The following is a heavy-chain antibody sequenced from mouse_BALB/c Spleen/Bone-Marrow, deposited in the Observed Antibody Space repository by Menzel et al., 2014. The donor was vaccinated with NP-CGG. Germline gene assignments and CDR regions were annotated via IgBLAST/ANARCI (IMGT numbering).Heavy chain of an antibody. CDR3: VRQDYDYPMDY. CDR1: GFTFNIYA. CDR2: ISSTSTNYTT. J-gene: IGHJ4*01. V-gene: IGHV10-1*01. D-gene: IGHD2-4*01. Sequence: EVQLVESGGGLVQPKGSLKLSCAASGFTFNIYAMNWVRQAPRKGLEWVARISSTSTNYTTCYADSVKDRFTISSDDSQSMLYLQMNSLKTEDAAIYYCVRQDYDYPMDYWGQGTSVTVSS.